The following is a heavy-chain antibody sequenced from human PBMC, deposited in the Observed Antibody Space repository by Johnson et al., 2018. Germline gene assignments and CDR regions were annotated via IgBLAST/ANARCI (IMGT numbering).Heavy chain of an antibody. D-gene: IGHD1-26*01. CDR3: STGWGGNHYREA. CDR1: GLTFSHAW. CDR2: IKSKIDGEAS. V-gene: IGHV3-15*01. J-gene: IGHJ3*01. Sequence: VQLVQSGGGLVKPGGSLRLSCAVSGLTFSHAWMNWVRQAPGKGLEWVGRIKSKIDGEASDYAAPVKGRFTISRDDSKNTLFLQMNSLKTEDTAFYYCSTGWGGNHYREAWGQGTMVTVSS.